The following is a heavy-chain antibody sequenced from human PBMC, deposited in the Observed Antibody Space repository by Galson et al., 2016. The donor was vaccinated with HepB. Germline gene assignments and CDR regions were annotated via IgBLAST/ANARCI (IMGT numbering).Heavy chain of an antibody. CDR3: GKHGGFDY. Sequence: SLRLSCAASGFTFGDYWMTWVHQAPGRGLEWVANIRRDGSQINYVDSVKGRFSISRDNSKNTLYLYMNNLTAGDTAIYYCGKHGGFDYWGQGALVTVSS. CDR2: IRRDGSQI. D-gene: IGHD3-16*01. CDR1: GFTFGDYW. V-gene: IGHV3-7*03. J-gene: IGHJ4*02.